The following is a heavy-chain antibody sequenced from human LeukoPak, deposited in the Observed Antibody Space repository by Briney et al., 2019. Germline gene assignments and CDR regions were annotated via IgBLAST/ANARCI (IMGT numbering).Heavy chain of an antibody. CDR3: AKDYSLMVCATHSL. CDR1: GFTFSSYA. D-gene: IGHD2-8*01. CDR2: ISGSGGNT. V-gene: IGHV3-23*01. J-gene: IGHJ4*02. Sequence: GGSLRLSCAAYGFTFSSYAMSWVRQAPGKGLEWVSAISGSGGNTYYADSVKGRFIISRDNSKNTLYLQMNSLRAEDTAVYYCAKDYSLMVCATHSLWGQGTLVTVSS.